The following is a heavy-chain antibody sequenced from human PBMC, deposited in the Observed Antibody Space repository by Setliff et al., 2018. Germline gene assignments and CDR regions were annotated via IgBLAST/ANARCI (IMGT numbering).Heavy chain of an antibody. D-gene: IGHD2-15*01. CDR2: LYYSGST. Sequence: SETLSLTCTVSGGFINNGDYNWGWVRQPPGEGLECVGSLYYSGSTYYNPSLKSRVTISVDTSKTQFSLNLRFVTAADTAVYYCARARYCSGGRCYWTWLDSWAQGTLVTVSS. J-gene: IGHJ5*01. V-gene: IGHV4-39*01. CDR1: GGFINNGDYN. CDR3: ARARYCSGGRCYWTWLDS.